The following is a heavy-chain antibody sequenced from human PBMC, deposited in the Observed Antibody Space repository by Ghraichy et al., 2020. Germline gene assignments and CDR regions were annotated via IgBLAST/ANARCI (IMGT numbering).Heavy chain of an antibody. CDR2: ISGSGGST. CDR3: AKDPWDMIVVEDTDY. J-gene: IGHJ4*02. Sequence: GESLNISCAASGFTFSSYAMSWVRQAPGKGLEWVSAISGSGGSTYYADSVKGRFTISRDNSKNTLYLQMNSLRAEDTAVYYCAKDPWDMIVVEDTDYWGQGTLVTVSS. CDR1: GFTFSSYA. V-gene: IGHV3-23*01. D-gene: IGHD2-15*01.